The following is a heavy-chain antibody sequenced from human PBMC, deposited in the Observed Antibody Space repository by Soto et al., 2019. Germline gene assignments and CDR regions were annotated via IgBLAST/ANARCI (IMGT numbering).Heavy chain of an antibody. Sequence: QVQLVQSGTEVKKPGASVKVSCETSGYTFTSYSMHWVRQAPGQRPEWMGWINTGNGDTKYSGKFQGRLAIAADTSASTAYMELFSLTSEDTAVYYCVRDSNNNWWSSWSWGQGTLVTVSS. D-gene: IGHD1-1*01. CDR2: INTGNGDT. J-gene: IGHJ5*02. V-gene: IGHV1-3*04. CDR1: GYTFTSYS. CDR3: VRDSNNNWWSSWS.